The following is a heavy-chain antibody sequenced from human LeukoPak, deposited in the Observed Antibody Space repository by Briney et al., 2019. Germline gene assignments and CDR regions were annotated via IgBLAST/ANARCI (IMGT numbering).Heavy chain of an antibody. V-gene: IGHV4-34*01. D-gene: IGHD6-19*01. CDR2: INHSGST. J-gene: IGHJ4*02. Sequence: SETLSLTCAVYGGSFSGYYWSWIRQPPGKGLEWIGEINHSGSTNYNPSLKSRVTISVDTSKNQFSLKLSSVTAADTAVYYCARQGWNYWGQGTLVTVSS. CDR1: GGSFSGYY. CDR3: ARQGWNY.